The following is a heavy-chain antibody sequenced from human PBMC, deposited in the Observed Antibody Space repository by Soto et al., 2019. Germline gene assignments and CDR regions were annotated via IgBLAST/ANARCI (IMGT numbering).Heavy chain of an antibody. V-gene: IGHV3-48*02. CDR1: GFTFSSYS. CDR2: ISSSSSTI. Sequence: PGGSLRLSCAASGFTFSSYSINWVRQAPWKGLEWVSYISSSSSTIYYADSVKGRFTISRDNAKNSLYLQMKSLRDEDTTVYYCAKVVYIVVVPAAINRDYYYYGMDVWGQGTTVTVSS. CDR3: AKVVYIVVVPAAINRDYYYYGMDV. J-gene: IGHJ6*02. D-gene: IGHD2-2*02.